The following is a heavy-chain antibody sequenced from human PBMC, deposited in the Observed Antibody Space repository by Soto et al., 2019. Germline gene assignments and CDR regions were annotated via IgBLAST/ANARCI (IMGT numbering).Heavy chain of an antibody. CDR2: IYYSGST. CDR3: AREDLRYSSSCIDY. Sequence: PSETLSLTCTVSGGSVSSGSYYWSWIRQPPGKGLEWIGYIYYSGSTNYNPSLKSRVTISVDTSKNQFSLKLSSVTAADTAVYYCAREDLRYSSSCIDYWGQGTLVTVSS. J-gene: IGHJ4*02. V-gene: IGHV4-61*01. CDR1: GGSVSSGSYY. D-gene: IGHD6-13*01.